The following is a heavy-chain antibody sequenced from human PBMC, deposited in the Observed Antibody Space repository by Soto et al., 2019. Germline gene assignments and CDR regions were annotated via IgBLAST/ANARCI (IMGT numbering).Heavy chain of an antibody. CDR2: IIPIFGTA. J-gene: IGHJ4*02. V-gene: IGHV1-69*13. CDR1: GGTFSSYA. D-gene: IGHD2-15*01. CDR3: VGCSGGSCYFDY. Sequence: ASVKVSCKASGGTFSSYAISWVRQAPGQGLEWMGGIIPIFGTAIYAQKFQGRVTITADESTSTAYMELSSLRSEDTAVYYCVGCSGGSCYFDYWGQGTLVTVSS.